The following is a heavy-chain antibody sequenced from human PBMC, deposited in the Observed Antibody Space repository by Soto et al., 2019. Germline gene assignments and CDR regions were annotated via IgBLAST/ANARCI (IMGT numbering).Heavy chain of an antibody. CDR2: IYPSDSDT. V-gene: IGHV5-51*01. CDR3: ARGGVSTRTFDY. J-gene: IGHJ4*02. CDR1: GYNFAVYW. Sequence: GESPKISCKGSGYNFAVYWIAWVRQMPGKGLELMGIIYPSDSDTRYRPSFQGQVTISADKSISSAYLQWSSLRASDTAMYYCARGGVSTRTFDYWGQGTPVTVSS. D-gene: IGHD3-3*01.